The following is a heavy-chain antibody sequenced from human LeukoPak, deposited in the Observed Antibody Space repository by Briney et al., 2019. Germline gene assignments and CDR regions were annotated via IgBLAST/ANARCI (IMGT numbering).Heavy chain of an antibody. J-gene: IGHJ4*02. CDR3: AKDLLVATIGGGYFDY. CDR1: GFTFSSYG. Sequence: PGGPLRLFCAASGFTFSSYGTHWVRQAPGKGLEWVAFIRYDGSNKYYADSVKGRFTISRDNSKNTLYLQMNSLRAEDTAVYYCAKDLLVATIGGGYFDYRGQGTLVTVSS. V-gene: IGHV3-30*02. CDR2: IRYDGSNK. D-gene: IGHD5-12*01.